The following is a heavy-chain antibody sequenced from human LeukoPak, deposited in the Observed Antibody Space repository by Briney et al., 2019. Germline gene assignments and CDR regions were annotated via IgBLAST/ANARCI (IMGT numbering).Heavy chain of an antibody. CDR3: ARVYCSGGSCYPPGFDY. J-gene: IGHJ4*02. V-gene: IGHV4-4*02. CDR1: GDSINSLDL. CDR2: MYLSGTT. Sequence: SETLSLTCTVSGDSINSLDLWSWVRQPPGKGLEWIGEMYLSGTTHSNPSVKSRVTISIDKSKNQFFLNLSSVTAADTAVYYCARVYCSGGSCYPPGFDYWGQGTLVTVSS. D-gene: IGHD2-15*01.